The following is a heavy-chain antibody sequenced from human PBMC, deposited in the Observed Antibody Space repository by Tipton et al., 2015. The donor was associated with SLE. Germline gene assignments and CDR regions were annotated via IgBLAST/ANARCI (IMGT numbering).Heavy chain of an antibody. D-gene: IGHD1-26*01. CDR1: GGSFRGYY. CDR3: ARGVQWGPAFDL. CDR2: IYYSGST. Sequence: LRLSCAVYGGSFRGYYWGWIRQPPGKGLEWVGSIYYSGSTYYNPALKSRVTISVDTSKNQFSLKLSSVTAADTAVYYCARGVQWGPAFDLWGRGTLVTVSS. V-gene: IGHV4-34*01. J-gene: IGHJ2*01.